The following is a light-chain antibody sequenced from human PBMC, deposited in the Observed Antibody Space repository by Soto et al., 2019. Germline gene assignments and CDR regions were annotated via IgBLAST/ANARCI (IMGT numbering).Light chain of an antibody. CDR3: SSYTSSSTHVV. CDR2: DVN. J-gene: IGLJ2*01. Sequence: QSALTQPASVSGSPGQSITISCTGTSSDVGGYNYVSWYQQHPGKAPKLMIYDVNNRPSGVSNRFSGSKSGNTASLTISGLQAEDKADYYCSSYTSSSTHVVFGGGTKLTVL. CDR1: SSDVGGYNY. V-gene: IGLV2-14*01.